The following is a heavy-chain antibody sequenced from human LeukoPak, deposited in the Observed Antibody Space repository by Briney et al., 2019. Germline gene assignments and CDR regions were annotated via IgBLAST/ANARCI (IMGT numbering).Heavy chain of an antibody. J-gene: IGHJ4*02. D-gene: IGHD3-3*01. CDR3: ASTYYDFWSGWYYFDY. V-gene: IGHV1-69*04. CDR1: GGTFSSYA. CDR2: IIPILGIA. Sequence: ASVKVSCKASGGTFSSYAISWVRQAPGQGLEWMGRIIPILGIANYAQKFLGRVTITADKSTSTAYMELSSLRSEDTAVYYCASTYYDFWSGWYYFDYWGQGTLVTVSS.